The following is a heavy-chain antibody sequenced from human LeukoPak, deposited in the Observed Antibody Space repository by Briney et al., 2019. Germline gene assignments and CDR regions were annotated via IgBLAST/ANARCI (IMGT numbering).Heavy chain of an antibody. CDR1: GGSISSYY. V-gene: IGHV4-59*08. CDR2: IYYSGST. D-gene: IGHD6-13*01. Sequence: PSETLSLTCTVSGGSISSYYWSWIRQPPGKGLEWIGYIYYSGSTNYNPSLKSRVTISVDTSKNQFSLKLSSVTAADTAVYYCARLRDSSSWYGYFDYWGQGTLVTVSS. J-gene: IGHJ4*03. CDR3: ARLRDSSSWYGYFDY.